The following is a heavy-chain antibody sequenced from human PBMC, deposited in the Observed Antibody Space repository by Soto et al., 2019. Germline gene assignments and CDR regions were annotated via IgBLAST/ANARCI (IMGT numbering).Heavy chain of an antibody. CDR3: ARSPYLAAAPDV. CDR1: GCSISRGDYY. CDR2: IYYSGST. D-gene: IGHD6-13*01. J-gene: IGHJ6*02. V-gene: IGHV4-30-4*01. Sequence: SETLSLTCTVSGCSISRGDYYWSWIRQPPGKGLGWIGYIYYSGSTYYNPSLKSRVTISVDKSKNQFSLKLSSVTAADTAVYYCARSPYLAAAPDVWGQGTTVTVSS.